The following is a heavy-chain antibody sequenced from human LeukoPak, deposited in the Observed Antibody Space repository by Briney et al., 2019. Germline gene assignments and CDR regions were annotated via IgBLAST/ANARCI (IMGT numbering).Heavy chain of an antibody. CDR2: IYYSGST. V-gene: IGHV4-39*07. J-gene: IGHJ5*02. D-gene: IGHD2-15*01. CDR3: ARDHCSGGSCYPGWFDP. CDR1: GGSISSSSYY. Sequence: SETLSLTCTVSGGSISSSSYYWGWIRQPPGKGLEWIGSIYYSGSTYYNPSLKSRVTISIDTSRNQFSLRLSSMTAADTAVYYCARDHCSGGSCYPGWFDPWGQGTLVTVSS.